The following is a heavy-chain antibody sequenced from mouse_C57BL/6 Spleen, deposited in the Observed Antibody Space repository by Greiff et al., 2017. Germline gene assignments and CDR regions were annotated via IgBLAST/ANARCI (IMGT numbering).Heavy chain of an antibody. Sequence: EVQLQQSGPELVKPGASVKMSCKASGYTFTDYNMHWVKQSHGKSLEWIGYINPNNGGTSYNQKFKGKATLTVNKSSSTAYMELRSLTSEDSAVYYCANARQLRLLDYWGQGTTLTVSS. D-gene: IGHD3-2*02. CDR2: INPNNGGT. CDR1: GYTFTDYN. CDR3: ANARQLRLLDY. V-gene: IGHV1-22*01. J-gene: IGHJ2*01.